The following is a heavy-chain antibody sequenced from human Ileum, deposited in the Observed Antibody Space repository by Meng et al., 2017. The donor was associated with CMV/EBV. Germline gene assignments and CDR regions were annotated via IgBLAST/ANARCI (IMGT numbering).Heavy chain of an antibody. CDR3: ARSSGGSSNWPPDY. D-gene: IGHD3-16*01. CDR1: GFTFSNYG. J-gene: IGHJ4*02. CDR2: IWYHGSDK. Sequence: GGSLRLSCAASGFTFSNYGMHWVRQAPGKGLEWVAVIWYHGSDKYYADSVKGRFTISRDNSRNTLYQQMNSLRAEDTAVYYCARSSGGSSNWPPDYWGQGNLVTVSS. V-gene: IGHV3-33*01.